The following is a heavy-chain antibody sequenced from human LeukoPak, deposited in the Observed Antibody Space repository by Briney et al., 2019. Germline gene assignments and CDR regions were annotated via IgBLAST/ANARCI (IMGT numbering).Heavy chain of an antibody. CDR1: GFTFSGYS. D-gene: IGHD6-13*01. V-gene: IGHV3-21*01. J-gene: IGHJ3*02. Sequence: PGGSLRLSCAASGFTFSGYSMNWVRQAPGKGLEWVSCISSSSSYIYYADSVKGRFTISRDNAKNSLYLKMNSLSAADTAVYYCARAGGSSWSGDAFDIWGKVTMVSVSS. CDR2: ISSSSSYI. CDR3: ARAGGSSWSGDAFDI.